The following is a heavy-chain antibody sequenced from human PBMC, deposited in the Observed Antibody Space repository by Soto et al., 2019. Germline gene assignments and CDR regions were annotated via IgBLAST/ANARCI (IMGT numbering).Heavy chain of an antibody. CDR2: IKSNPDGGTT. D-gene: IGHD6-13*01. CDR1: GFTFIYAW. Sequence: EVQLVESGGGLVKPGGSLRLSCEASGFTFIYAWMSWVRQAPGKGLEWVGHIKSNPDGGTTDYAAPVNGRFTISRDDSKTTLYLQMSSLKTEDTAVYYSTPDPILAAAGGYDPWGQGTLVTVSS. V-gene: IGHV3-15*01. J-gene: IGHJ5*02. CDR3: TPDPILAAAGGYDP.